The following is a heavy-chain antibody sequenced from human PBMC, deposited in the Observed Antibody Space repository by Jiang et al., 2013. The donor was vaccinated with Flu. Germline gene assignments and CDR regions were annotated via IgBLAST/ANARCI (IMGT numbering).Heavy chain of an antibody. D-gene: IGHD3-22*01. J-gene: IGHJ3*02. CDR3: ASPGDYYDSSGYYHDI. CDR2: VDPSDSYT. CDR1: YW. V-gene: IGHV5-10-1*01. Sequence: YWISWVRQMPGKAWSGWGGVDPSDSYTNYSPSFQGHVTISADKSISTAYLQWSSLKASDTAMYYCASPGDYYDSSGYYHDIWGQGTMVTVSS.